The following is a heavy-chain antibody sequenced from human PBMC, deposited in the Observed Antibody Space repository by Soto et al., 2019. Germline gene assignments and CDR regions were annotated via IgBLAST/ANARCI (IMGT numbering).Heavy chain of an antibody. Sequence: PGGSLRLSCAASGFTFSDYYMSWIRQAPGKGLEWVSYISSSGSTIYYADSVKGRFTISRDNAKNSLYLQMNSLRAEDTAVYYCAGGMSGEGTPTGDIPYYYYGMDVWGQGTTVTVSS. CDR1: GFTFSDYY. CDR2: ISSSGSTI. CDR3: AGGMSGEGTPTGDIPYYYYGMDV. V-gene: IGHV3-11*01. D-gene: IGHD7-27*01. J-gene: IGHJ6*02.